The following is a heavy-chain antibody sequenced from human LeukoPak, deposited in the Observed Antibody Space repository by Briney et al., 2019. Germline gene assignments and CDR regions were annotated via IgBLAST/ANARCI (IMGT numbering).Heavy chain of an antibody. V-gene: IGHV3-48*03. J-gene: IGHJ4*02. CDR3: AKENDFVY. D-gene: IGHD3-3*01. CDR1: GFTFSNYE. CDR2: ISSSGTTI. Sequence: GGSLRLSCAASGFTFSNYEMNWVRQAPGKGLEWVSYISSSGTTIYYADSVKGRFTISRDNAKNSLYLQMDSLRAEDTAVYYCAKENDFVYWGQGTLVTVSS.